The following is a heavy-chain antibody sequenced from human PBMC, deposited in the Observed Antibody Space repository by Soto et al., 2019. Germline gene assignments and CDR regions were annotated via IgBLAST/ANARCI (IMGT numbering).Heavy chain of an antibody. CDR2: IYPGDSDT. V-gene: IGHV5-51*01. CDR3: FEN. D-gene: IGHD3-22*01. CDR1: GHIFSNYW. Sequence: PGESLKISCKGSGHIFSNYWIGWVRQMPGKGLEWMGIIYPGDSDTRYSPSFQGQVTITVDKSINTAIYYCARQRLWGTSGYYYFENWGQGTLVTVSS. J-gene: IGHJ4*02.